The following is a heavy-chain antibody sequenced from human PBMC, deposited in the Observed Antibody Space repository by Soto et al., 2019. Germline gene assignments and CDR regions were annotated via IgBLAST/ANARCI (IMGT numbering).Heavy chain of an antibody. J-gene: IGHJ4*02. CDR3: AKDLTSHYDILTGFDY. Sequence: GGSLRLSCAASGFTFSSYAMSWVRQAPGKGLEWVSAISGSGGSTYYADTVKGRFTITRDNPKNTLYLQMNSLRAEDTAVYYCAKDLTSHYDILTGFDYWGQGTLVTVSS. V-gene: IGHV3-23*01. D-gene: IGHD3-9*01. CDR2: ISGSGGST. CDR1: GFTFSSYA.